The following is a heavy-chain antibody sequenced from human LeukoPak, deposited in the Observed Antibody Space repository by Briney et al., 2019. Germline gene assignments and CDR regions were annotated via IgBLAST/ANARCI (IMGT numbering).Heavy chain of an antibody. CDR1: GFTFSGYA. V-gene: IGHV3-30*04. D-gene: IGHD5-18*01. J-gene: IGHJ4*02. Sequence: GGSLRLSCAASGFTFSGYAMHWVRQAPGKGLEWVAVISYDGSNKYYADSVKGRFTISRDNSKNTLYLQMNSLRAEDTAVYYCASGVDTAMVFDYWGQGTLVTVSS. CDR3: ASGVDTAMVFDY. CDR2: ISYDGSNK.